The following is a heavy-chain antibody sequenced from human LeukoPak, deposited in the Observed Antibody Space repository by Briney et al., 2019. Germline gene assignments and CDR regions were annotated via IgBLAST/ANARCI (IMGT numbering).Heavy chain of an antibody. CDR2: INPNGGDT. J-gene: IGHJ4*02. V-gene: IGHV1-2*06. CDR3: ARVGFTTSWSNFDY. CDR1: GYTFAAYF. D-gene: IGHD2-2*01. Sequence: ASVRVSCKASGYTFAAYFIHWVRQAPGQGLEWMGRINPNGGDTNYAQKFQGRVTMTGDTSSSTAYMELSSLRPDDTSMYFCARVGFTTSWSNFDYWGQGTLVTVSS.